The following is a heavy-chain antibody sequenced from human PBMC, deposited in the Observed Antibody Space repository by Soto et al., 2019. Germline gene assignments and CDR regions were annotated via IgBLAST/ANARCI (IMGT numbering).Heavy chain of an antibody. V-gene: IGHV3-21*01. D-gene: IGHD4-17*01. Sequence: EVQLVESGGGLVKPGGSLRLSCAASGFTFSSYSMNWVRQAPGKGLEWVSSISSSSSYIYYADSVKGRFTISRDNAKNSLYLQMNSLRAEDTAVYYCARPYGDYRKDDAFDIWGQGTMVTVSS. CDR1: GFTFSSYS. CDR2: ISSSSSYI. J-gene: IGHJ3*02. CDR3: ARPYGDYRKDDAFDI.